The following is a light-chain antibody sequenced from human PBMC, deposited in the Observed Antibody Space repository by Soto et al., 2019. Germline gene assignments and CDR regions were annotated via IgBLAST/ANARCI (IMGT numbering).Light chain of an antibody. Sequence: PRQKVTISCSGSSSNIRNNYVSWYQQLPGTAPKLLIYGNNKRPSGIPDRFSGSKSGTSATLGITGLQTGDEADYYCGTWDSSLSAYVFGTGTKV. CDR1: SSNIRNNY. V-gene: IGLV1-51*01. J-gene: IGLJ1*01. CDR2: GNN. CDR3: GTWDSSLSAYV.